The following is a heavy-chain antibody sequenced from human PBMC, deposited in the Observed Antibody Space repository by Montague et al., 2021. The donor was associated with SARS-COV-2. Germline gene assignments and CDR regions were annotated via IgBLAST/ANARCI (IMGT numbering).Heavy chain of an antibody. CDR3: AREQQWQGAVYYYYGMDV. J-gene: IGHJ6*02. Sequence: CAISGDSVFSNSAAWNWNRQSPSRGLEWLGRTYYRSKWYNDYALSVKSRITINPDTSKNQFSLQLNSVTPEDTAVYYCAREQQWQGAVYYYYGMDVWGQGTTVTVSS. D-gene: IGHD6-19*01. CDR2: TYYRSKWYN. CDR1: GDSVFSNSAA. V-gene: IGHV6-1*01.